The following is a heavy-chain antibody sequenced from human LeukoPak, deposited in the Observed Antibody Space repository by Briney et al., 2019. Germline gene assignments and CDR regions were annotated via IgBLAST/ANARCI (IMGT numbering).Heavy chain of an antibody. J-gene: IGHJ4*02. CDR1: GGSFSGYY. D-gene: IGHD3-10*01. Sequence: PSETLSLTCAVHGGSFSGYYWSWIRQPPGKGLEWIGEINHSGSTNYNPSLKSRVTISVDTSKNQFSLKLSSVTAADTAVYYCARARFGRCDYWGQGTLVTVSS. CDR2: INHSGST. V-gene: IGHV4-34*01. CDR3: ARARFGRCDY.